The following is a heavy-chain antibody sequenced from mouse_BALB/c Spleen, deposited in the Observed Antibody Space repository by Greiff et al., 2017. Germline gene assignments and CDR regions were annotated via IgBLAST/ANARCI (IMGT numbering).Heavy chain of an antibody. D-gene: IGHD1-1*01. V-gene: IGHV5-12-1*01. CDR2: ISSGGGST. CDR1: GFAFTSYD. CDR3: ARRGDYSWLAY. Sequence: EVQLVESGAGLVKPGGSLKLSCAASGFAFTSYDMSWVRQTPEKRLEWVAYISSGGGSTYYPDTVKGRFTIARDNAKNTIYLQMSSLTSEDTAMYYCARRGDYSWLAYWGQGTLVTVSA. J-gene: IGHJ3*01.